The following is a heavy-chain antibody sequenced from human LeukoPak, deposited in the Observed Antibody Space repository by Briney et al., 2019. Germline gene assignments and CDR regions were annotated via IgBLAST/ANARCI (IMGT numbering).Heavy chain of an antibody. CDR2: INPNSGGT. Sequence: ASVKVSCKASGYTFTGHYIHWVRQAPGQGLEWMGWINPNSGGTNYAQKFQGRVTMTRDTSISTAYMELSRLRSDDTAMYYCARDKNGPLWFRGLEIWGQGTMVTVSS. CDR1: GYTFTGHY. J-gene: IGHJ3*02. V-gene: IGHV1-2*02. D-gene: IGHD3-10*01. CDR3: ARDKNGPLWFRGLEI.